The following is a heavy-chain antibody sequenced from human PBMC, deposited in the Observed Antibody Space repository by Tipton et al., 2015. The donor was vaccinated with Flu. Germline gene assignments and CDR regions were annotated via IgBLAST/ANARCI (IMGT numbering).Heavy chain of an antibody. Sequence: TLSLTCTVSSGSIRSTNYFCAWIRQPPGKRLELIGSIFPSGTTYYNPSLKSRLTISVDTSKSQFSLMLRSVTAADTAVYYCARLSYYDVDLKNFYFDYWGQGALVTVSS. V-gene: IGHV4-39*01. D-gene: IGHD3-10*02. CDR1: SGSIRSTNYF. CDR3: ARLSYYDVDLKNFYFDY. J-gene: IGHJ4*02. CDR2: IFPSGTT.